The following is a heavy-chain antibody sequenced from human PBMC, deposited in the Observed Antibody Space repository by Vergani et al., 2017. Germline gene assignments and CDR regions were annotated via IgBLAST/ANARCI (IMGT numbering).Heavy chain of an antibody. D-gene: IGHD6-19*01. CDR2: IDPSDSYT. V-gene: IGHV5-10-1*01. CDR1: GYSFTSYW. J-gene: IGHJ6*02. CDR3: ARQVAVAGKWWGPYYYYGMDV. Sequence: EVQLVQSGAEVKKPGESLRISCKGSGYSFTSYWISWVRQMPGKGLEWMGRIDPSDSYTNYSPSFQGHVTISADKSISTAYLQWSSLKASDTAMYYCARQVAVAGKWWGPYYYYGMDVWGQGTMVTVSS.